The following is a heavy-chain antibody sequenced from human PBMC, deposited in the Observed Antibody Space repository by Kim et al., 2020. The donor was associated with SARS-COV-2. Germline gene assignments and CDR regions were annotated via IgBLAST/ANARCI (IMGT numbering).Heavy chain of an antibody. CDR1: GFTFSNAW. CDR2: IKSKTDGGTT. CDR3: TTLDPYYYDSSGYYYEDY. J-gene: IGHJ4*02. D-gene: IGHD3-22*01. Sequence: GGSLRLSCAASGFTFSNAWMSWVRQAPGKGLEWVGRIKSKTDGGTTDYAAPVKGRFTISRDDSKNTLYLQMNSLKTEDTAVYYCTTLDPYYYDSSGYYYEDYWGQGTLVTVSS. V-gene: IGHV3-15*01.